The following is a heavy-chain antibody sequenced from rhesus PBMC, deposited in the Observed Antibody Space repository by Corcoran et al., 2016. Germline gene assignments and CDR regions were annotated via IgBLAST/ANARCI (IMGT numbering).Heavy chain of an antibody. CDR2: IYGSGSST. CDR1: GGSISSSY. V-gene: IGHV4-169*02. Sequence: QLQLQESGPGLVKPSETLSVTCAVSGGSISSSYWSWIRQAPGKGLEWIGYIYGSGSSTNYNPPLKGRVTLSVDTSKNQLSLKLSSVTAADTAVYYCASGETGNGAFDFWGQGLRVTVSS. J-gene: IGHJ3*01. D-gene: IGHD1-26*01. CDR3: ASGETGNGAFDF.